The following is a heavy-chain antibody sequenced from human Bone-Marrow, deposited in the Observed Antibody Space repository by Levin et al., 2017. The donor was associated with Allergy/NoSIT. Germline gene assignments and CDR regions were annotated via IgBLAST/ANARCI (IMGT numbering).Heavy chain of an antibody. D-gene: IGHD3-22*01. CDR3: ARGGYYDATGYFHTDY. V-gene: IGHV3-30*09. J-gene: IGHJ4*02. Sequence: PGGSLRLSCEASGFVFNTYSIHWIRQAPGKGLEWVAFISYDGINSYYADSVKGRFAISRDNSKNTLYLQMKSLRVEDAAVYYCARGGYYDATGYFHTDYWGQGTLVTVSS. CDR1: GFVFNTYS. CDR2: ISYDGINS.